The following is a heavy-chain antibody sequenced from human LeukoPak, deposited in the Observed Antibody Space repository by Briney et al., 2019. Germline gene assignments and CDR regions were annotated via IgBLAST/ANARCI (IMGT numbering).Heavy chain of an antibody. CDR2: IYDSGST. CDR1: GVSISSGGYS. D-gene: IGHD4-17*01. CDR3: VNYRTVPTVTTSIYGMDV. J-gene: IGHJ6*02. V-gene: IGHV4-30-2*01. Sequence: SETLSLTCAVSGVSISSGGYSWTWIRQPPGKGLEWIGYIYDSGSTYYNPSLKSRVTISVDRSKNQFSLKLTSVTAADTAVYFCVNYRTVPTVTTSIYGMDVWGQGTTVTVSS.